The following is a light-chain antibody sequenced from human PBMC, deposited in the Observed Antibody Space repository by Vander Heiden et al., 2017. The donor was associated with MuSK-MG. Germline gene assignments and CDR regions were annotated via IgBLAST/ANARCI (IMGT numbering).Light chain of an antibody. J-gene: IGLJ3*02. V-gene: IGLV3-9*01. CDR2: RDS. CDR3: HAWDSSTALV. Sequence: SYALTQPLAVSVALGKTATITCGGKNIGSKNVHWYQQKPGQPPMLVIYRDSNRPSGIPDRFSGSNSGTTATLTISRAEAGDDAYYYCHAWDSSTALVFGGGTKLTVL. CDR1: NIGSKN.